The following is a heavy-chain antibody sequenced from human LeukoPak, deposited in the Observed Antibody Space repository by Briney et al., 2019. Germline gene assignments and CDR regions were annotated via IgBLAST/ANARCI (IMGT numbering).Heavy chain of an antibody. D-gene: IGHD2-8*02. CDR2: IYYSGST. CDR1: GGSVSSSSYY. Sequence: SETLSLTCTVSGGSVSSSSYYWGWIRQPPGKGLEWIGSIYYSGSTYYNPSLKSRVTISVDTSKNQFSLKLSSVTAADTAVYYCARDRITGIWGQGTMVTVSS. V-gene: IGHV4-39*02. CDR3: ARDRITGI. J-gene: IGHJ3*02.